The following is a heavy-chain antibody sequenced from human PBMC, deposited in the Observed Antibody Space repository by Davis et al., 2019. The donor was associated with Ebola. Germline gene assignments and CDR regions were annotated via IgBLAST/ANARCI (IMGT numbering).Heavy chain of an antibody. D-gene: IGHD6-19*01. CDR2: LYPGDSDT. Sequence: GESLKISCKGSGYSFTSYWIGWVRQMPGKGLEWMGILYPGDSDTRYSPSFQGQVTIPADKSTSTAYLQWSSLKASDTAMYYCAKYSSGWYDYYYGMDVWGQGTTVTVSS. V-gene: IGHV5-51*01. J-gene: IGHJ6*02. CDR3: AKYSSGWYDYYYGMDV. CDR1: GYSFTSYW.